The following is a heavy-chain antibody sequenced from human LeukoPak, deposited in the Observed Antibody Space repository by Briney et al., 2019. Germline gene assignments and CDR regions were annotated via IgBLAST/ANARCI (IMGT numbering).Heavy chain of an antibody. CDR2: INNSGGTT. J-gene: IGHJ3*02. CDR3: AKEMVAGGADAFDI. V-gene: IGHV3-23*01. Sequence: GGSLRLSCAASRFSFSSYAMSWVRQAPGKGLEWVSTINNSGGTTYYADSVKGRFTISRDNSKNTLYLQMNSLRAEDTALYYCAKEMVAGGADAFDIWGQGTMVTVSS. D-gene: IGHD6-13*01. CDR1: RFSFSSYA.